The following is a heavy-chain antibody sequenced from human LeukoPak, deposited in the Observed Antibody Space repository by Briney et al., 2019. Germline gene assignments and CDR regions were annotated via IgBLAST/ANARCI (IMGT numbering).Heavy chain of an antibody. CDR3: ARSRSNYDFWSGYYGY. D-gene: IGHD3-3*01. J-gene: IGHJ4*02. Sequence: PGGSLRLSCAASGFTFSDYYVSWIRQAPGKGLEWVSYISSSGSTIYYADSVKGRFTISRDNAKNSLYLQMNSLRAEDTAVYYCARSRSNYDFWSGYYGYWGQGTLVTVSS. CDR1: GFTFSDYY. CDR2: ISSSGSTI. V-gene: IGHV3-11*01.